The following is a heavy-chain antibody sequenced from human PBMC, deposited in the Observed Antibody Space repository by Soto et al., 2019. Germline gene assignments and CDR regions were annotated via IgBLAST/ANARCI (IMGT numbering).Heavy chain of an antibody. CDR2: IYYSGST. Sequence: QVQLQESGPGLVKPSETLSLTCTVSGGSVSSGSYYWSWIRQPPGKGLEWIGYIYYSGSTNYNPSLKSRVTISVDTSKNQFSLKLSSVTAADTVVYYCARGQWLIRFDYWGQGTLVTVSS. J-gene: IGHJ4*02. V-gene: IGHV4-61*01. CDR3: ARGQWLIRFDY. D-gene: IGHD6-19*01. CDR1: GGSVSSGSYY.